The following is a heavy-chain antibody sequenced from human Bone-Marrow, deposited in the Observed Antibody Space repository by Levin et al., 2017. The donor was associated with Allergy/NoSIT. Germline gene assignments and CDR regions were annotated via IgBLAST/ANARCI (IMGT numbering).Heavy chain of an antibody. CDR1: GFTFDDHV. V-gene: IGHV3-9*01. Sequence: SLKISCAASGFTFDDHVMHWVRQGPGKGLEWVSGISWNSGSIDYADSVKGRFTISRDNAKNSLYLQMNSLSAEDTALYYCAREGRGPEYYFDFWGQGTLVTVSS. J-gene: IGHJ4*02. CDR3: AREGRGPEYYFDF. D-gene: IGHD5-12*01. CDR2: ISWNSGSI.